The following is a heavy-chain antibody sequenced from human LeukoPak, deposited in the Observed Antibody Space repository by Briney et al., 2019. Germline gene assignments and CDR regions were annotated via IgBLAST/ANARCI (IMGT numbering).Heavy chain of an antibody. CDR1: GGSISSGSYY. Sequence: SETLSLTCTVSGGSISSGSYYWSGIRQPAGKGLEWIGRIYTSGSTNYNPSLKSRVTISVDTSKNQFSLKLSSVTAADTAVYYCARAGRYSAEDYWGQGTLVTVSS. CDR2: IYTSGST. V-gene: IGHV4-61*02. CDR3: ARAGRYSAEDY. D-gene: IGHD4-11*01. J-gene: IGHJ4*02.